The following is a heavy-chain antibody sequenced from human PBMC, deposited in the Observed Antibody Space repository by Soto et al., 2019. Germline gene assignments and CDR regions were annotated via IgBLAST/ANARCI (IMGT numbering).Heavy chain of an antibody. CDR2: ISSTSTYI. Sequence: PGGSLRLSCAASGFTFSGYSINWVRQAPGKGLEWVSSISSTSTYIYYADSVKGRFTISRDNAKNSLYLQMNSLRAEDTAVYYCARVSAGIYFEYWGQGTLVTVSS. CDR1: GFTFSGYS. J-gene: IGHJ4*02. D-gene: IGHD3-10*01. CDR3: ARVSAGIYFEY. V-gene: IGHV3-21*01.